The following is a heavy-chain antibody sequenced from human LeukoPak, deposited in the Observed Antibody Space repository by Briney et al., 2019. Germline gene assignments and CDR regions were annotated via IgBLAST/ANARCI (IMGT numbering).Heavy chain of an antibody. D-gene: IGHD5-18*01. J-gene: IGHJ4*02. V-gene: IGHV3-74*01. CDR2: INTDGSST. Sequence: GGSLRLSCAASGFTFSSYWMHWVRQAPGKGLVWVSRINTDGSSTSYADSVKGRFTISRDNAKNTLYLQMNSLRAEDTAVYYCAREADTAMVGFDYWGQGTLVTVSS. CDR3: AREADTAMVGFDY. CDR1: GFTFSSYW.